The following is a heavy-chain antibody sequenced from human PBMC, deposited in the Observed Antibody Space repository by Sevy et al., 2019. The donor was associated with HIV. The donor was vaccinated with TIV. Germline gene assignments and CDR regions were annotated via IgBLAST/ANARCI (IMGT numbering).Heavy chain of an antibody. CDR3: AILGVDCVSTNCYGMRSLSFDF. V-gene: IGHV3-30-3*01. CDR1: GLTFSSFA. D-gene: IGHD2-2*01. Sequence: GGSLRLSCAASGLTFSSFAMHWVRQAPGKGLEWVAVISYDGSSKYYPDSVKGRFTISRDNAKNTLYLQMNRLRPEDTAVYFCAILGVDCVSTNCYGMRSLSFDFWGQGTLVTVSS. CDR2: ISYDGSSK. J-gene: IGHJ4*02.